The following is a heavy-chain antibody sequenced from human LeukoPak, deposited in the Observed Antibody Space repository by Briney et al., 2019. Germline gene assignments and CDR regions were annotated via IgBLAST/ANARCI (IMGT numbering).Heavy chain of an antibody. CDR1: GGSVSSGSYY. J-gene: IGHJ4*02. CDR2: IYYSGST. V-gene: IGHV4-61*01. Sequence: NPSETLSLTCTVSGGSVSSGSYYWSWIRQPPGKGLEWIGYIYYSGSTNYNPSLKSRVTISVDTSKNQFSLKLSSVTAADTAVYYCARPYGSGSYYPFDYWGQGTLVTVSS. D-gene: IGHD3-10*01. CDR3: ARPYGSGSYYPFDY.